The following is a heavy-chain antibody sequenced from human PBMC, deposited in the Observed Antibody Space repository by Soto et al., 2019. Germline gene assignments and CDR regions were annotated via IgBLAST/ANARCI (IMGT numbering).Heavy chain of an antibody. Sequence: GGSLRLSCAASGFTFSSYWTSWVRQAPGKGLEWVANIKQDGSEKYYVDSVKGRFTISRDNAKNSLYLQMNSLRAEDTAVYYCARDREVPYYYDSSGYGYNWFDPWGQGTLVTVSS. CDR2: IKQDGSEK. J-gene: IGHJ5*02. D-gene: IGHD3-22*01. CDR3: ARDREVPYYYDSSGYGYNWFDP. CDR1: GFTFSSYW. V-gene: IGHV3-7*01.